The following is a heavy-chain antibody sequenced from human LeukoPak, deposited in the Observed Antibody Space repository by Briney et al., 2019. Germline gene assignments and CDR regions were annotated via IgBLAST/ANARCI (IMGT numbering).Heavy chain of an antibody. CDR3: ASSMLASDSSGYYTSDYYEH. CDR2: ISSSGNTR. CDR1: GMMFSSYE. V-gene: IGHV3-48*03. J-gene: IGHJ4*02. Sequence: PGGSLTLSCTASGMMFSSYEMYWVRQAPGKGLQWISYISSSGNTRKYADSVKGRFTISRDNAKKSLQLEMSGLRGDDSAIYYCASSMLASDSSGYYTSDYYEHWGQGTLVSVSS. D-gene: IGHD3-22*01.